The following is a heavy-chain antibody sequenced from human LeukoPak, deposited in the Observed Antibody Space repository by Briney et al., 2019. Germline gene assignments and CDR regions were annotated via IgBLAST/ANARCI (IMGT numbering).Heavy chain of an antibody. Sequence: GRSLRLSRAASGFTFSSYGMHWVRQDPGKGLEWVAVIWYDGSNKYYADSVKGRFTISRDNLKNTMYLQMNSLRAEDTAVYYCARLPSRAHLSYGMDVWGQGTTVTVSS. CDR1: GFTFSSYG. V-gene: IGHV3-33*01. J-gene: IGHJ6*02. CDR2: IWYDGSNK. CDR3: ARLPSRAHLSYGMDV.